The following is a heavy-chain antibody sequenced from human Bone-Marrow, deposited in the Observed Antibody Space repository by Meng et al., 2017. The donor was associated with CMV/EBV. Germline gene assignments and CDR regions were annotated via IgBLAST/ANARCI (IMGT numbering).Heavy chain of an antibody. D-gene: IGHD4-17*01. Sequence: GGSLRLSCAASGFTFSSYEMNWVRQAPGKGLEWVSYISSSGSAIYYADSVKGRFTISRDNAKNSLYLQMNSLTAEDTAVYYCAKELRSVYYYYGMDVCGQRTTVAASS. V-gene: IGHV3-48*03. CDR3: AKELRSVYYYYGMDV. CDR1: GFTFSSYE. CDR2: ISSSGSAI. J-gene: IGHJ6*02.